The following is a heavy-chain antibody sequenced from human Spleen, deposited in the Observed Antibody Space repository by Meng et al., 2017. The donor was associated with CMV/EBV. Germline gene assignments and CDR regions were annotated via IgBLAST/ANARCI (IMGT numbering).Heavy chain of an antibody. CDR2: MSPNSGTT. J-gene: IGHJ4*02. CDR1: GYTFTNYE. D-gene: IGHD6-6*01. V-gene: IGHV1-8*01. CDR3: ATQYSSSSH. Sequence: KVSCKTSGYTFTNYEINWVRQATGQGLEWMEWMSPNSGTTAYAQKFQGRVSMTRNTSISTAYMELSSLRSEDTAVYYCATQYSSSSHWGQGTVVTVSS.